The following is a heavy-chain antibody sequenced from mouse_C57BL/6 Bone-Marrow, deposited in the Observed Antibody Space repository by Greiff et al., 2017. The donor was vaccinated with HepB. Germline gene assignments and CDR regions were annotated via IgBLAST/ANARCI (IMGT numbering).Heavy chain of an antibody. CDR3: ARNLYYDYESWFAY. V-gene: IGHV2-2*01. Sequence: VQLMESGPGLVQPSQSLSITCTVSGFSLTSYGVHWVRQSPGKGLEWLGVIWSGGSTDYNAAFISRLSISKDNSKSQVFFKMNSLQADDTAIYYCARNLYYDYESWFAYWGQGTLVTVSA. D-gene: IGHD2-4*01. CDR1: GFSLTSYG. CDR2: IWSGGST. J-gene: IGHJ3*01.